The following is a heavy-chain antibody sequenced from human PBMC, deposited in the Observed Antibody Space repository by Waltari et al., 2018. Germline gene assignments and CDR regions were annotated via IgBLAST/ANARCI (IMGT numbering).Heavy chain of an antibody. V-gene: IGHV4-39*01. CDR1: GGSISSSSYY. D-gene: IGHD6-19*01. J-gene: IGHJ4*02. CDR3: ATKRESSASGFDY. Sequence: QLQLQESGPGLVKPSETLSFTCTVSGGSISSSSYYWGGIRQPPGKGLEWIGSIYYSGSTYYNPSLKRRVTISVDTSKNQFSLKLSSVTAADTAVYYCATKRESSASGFDYWGQGTLVTVSS. CDR2: IYYSGST.